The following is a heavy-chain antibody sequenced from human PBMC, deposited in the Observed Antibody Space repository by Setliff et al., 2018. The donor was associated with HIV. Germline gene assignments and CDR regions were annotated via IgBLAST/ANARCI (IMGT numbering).Heavy chain of an antibody. V-gene: IGHV4-39*01. J-gene: IGHJ3*02. CDR1: GGSIEFSSYY. D-gene: IGHD2-21*01. Sequence: KPSETLSLTCSVSGGSIEFSSYYWGWIRQPPGKGLEWIGSVYYSGSTYYNPSLKSRLTISVDTSTNKFSLKLSSVTAADTAVYYCARPRLRGSGAFDIWGQGTMVTVSS. CDR3: ARPRLRGSGAFDI. CDR2: VYYSGST.